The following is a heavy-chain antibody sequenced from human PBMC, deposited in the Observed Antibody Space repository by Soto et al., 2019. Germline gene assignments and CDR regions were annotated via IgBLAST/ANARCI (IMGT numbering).Heavy chain of an antibody. Sequence: QVQLVESGGGVVQPGRSLRLSCAASGFTLSTYDMHWVRQAPGKGLEWVTLMSFDESNKYYADSVEGRFTSSRDNSKNPLYLQMNSLRSEDTAVYYCARGRLPHEYGGQGTLVTVSS. V-gene: IGHV3-30*03. CDR3: ARGRLPHEY. CDR1: GFTLSTYD. D-gene: IGHD4-17*01. CDR2: MSFDESNK. J-gene: IGHJ4*02.